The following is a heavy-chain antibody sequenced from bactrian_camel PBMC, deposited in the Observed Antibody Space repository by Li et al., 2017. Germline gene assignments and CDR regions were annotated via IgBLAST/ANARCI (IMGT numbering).Heavy chain of an antibody. CDR2: IYTGPYTARGT. Sequence: HVQLVESGGGSVQTGESLRISCAESEYRYTGTTYCMGWYRQAPGKEREAVACIYTGPYTARGTTALAASVKGRFTISQDNAENTVHLRMTNLTPDDTAMYYCATARYCNDDGGTLKFLRYLDDWGHGTQVTVS. J-gene: IGHJ2*01. CDR3: ATARYCNDDGGTLKFLRYLDD. CDR1: EYRYTGTTYC. D-gene: IGHD7*01. V-gene: IGHV3S26*01.